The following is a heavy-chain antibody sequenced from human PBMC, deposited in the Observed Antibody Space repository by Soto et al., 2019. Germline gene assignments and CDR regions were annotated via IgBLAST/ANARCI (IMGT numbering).Heavy chain of an antibody. CDR2: IYYSGST. Sequence: PSETLSLTCTVSGGSISSYYWSWIRQPPGKGLEWIGYIYYSGSTNYNPSLKSRVTISVDTSKNQFSLKLSSVTAADTAVYYCARGGSSSGYHYWGQGTLVTVSS. V-gene: IGHV4-59*01. J-gene: IGHJ4*02. D-gene: IGHD3-22*01. CDR3: ARGGSSSGYHY. CDR1: GGSISSYY.